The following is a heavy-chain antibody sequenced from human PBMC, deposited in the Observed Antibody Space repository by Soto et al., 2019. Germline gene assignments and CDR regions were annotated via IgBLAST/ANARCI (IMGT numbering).Heavy chain of an antibody. J-gene: IGHJ4*02. CDR1: GGSISSSNW. Sequence: QVQLQESGPGLVKPSGTLSLTCAVSGGSISSSNWWSWVRQPPGKGLEWIGESSHSGSTNYNPSLKSRVTISVDKCKNQFSRKLSSVTAADTGVYYCARDFGGRWYAYFDYWGQGTLVTVSS. CDR3: ARDFGGRWYAYFDY. CDR2: SSHSGST. V-gene: IGHV4-4*02. D-gene: IGHD6-13*01.